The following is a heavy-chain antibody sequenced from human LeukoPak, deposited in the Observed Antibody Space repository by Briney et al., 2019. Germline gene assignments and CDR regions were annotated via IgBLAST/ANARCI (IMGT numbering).Heavy chain of an antibody. J-gene: IGHJ4*02. Sequence: GRSLRLLCAVSRFTFTSYGTQWVRRAPGKGLKRLEAISYDGSNKYYAISMKRLFTIARDNSNNTLYLQMNSLRAEDTAVYYCAKDLSSSCWWTDYWGQGTLVTVS. D-gene: IGHD6-19*01. CDR2: ISYDGSNK. CDR3: AKDLSSSCWWTDY. V-gene: IGHV3-30*18. CDR1: RFTFTSYG.